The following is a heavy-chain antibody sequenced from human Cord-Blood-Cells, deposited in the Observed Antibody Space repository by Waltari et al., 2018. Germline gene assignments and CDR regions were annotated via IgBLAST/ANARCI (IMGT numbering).Heavy chain of an antibody. CDR3: ARGLWFRELSDYYYYGMDV. D-gene: IGHD3-10*01. CDR1: GESFSGYY. Sequence: QVQLQQWGAGLLKPSETLSITCAAYGESFSGYYWSWIRQPPGTGLEWIGEINHSGSTNYHPSLKSRVTISVDTSKNQFSRKLSSVTAADTAVYYCARGLWFRELSDYYYYGMDVWGQGTTVTVSS. CDR2: INHSGST. V-gene: IGHV4-34*01. J-gene: IGHJ6*02.